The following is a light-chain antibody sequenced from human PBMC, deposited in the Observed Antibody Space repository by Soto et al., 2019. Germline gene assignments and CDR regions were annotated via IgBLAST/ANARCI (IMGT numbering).Light chain of an antibody. J-gene: IGLJ2*01. CDR2: DVS. Sequence: QSALTQPASVSGSPGQSITISCTGTSSDVGGYNYVSWYQQHPGKAPKLMIYDVSNRPSGVSNRFSGSKSGNTASLTISGLQAEDEADYYCGSFRSSSPLVVFGGGTKLTVL. CDR3: GSFRSSSPLVV. CDR1: SSDVGGYNY. V-gene: IGLV2-14*01.